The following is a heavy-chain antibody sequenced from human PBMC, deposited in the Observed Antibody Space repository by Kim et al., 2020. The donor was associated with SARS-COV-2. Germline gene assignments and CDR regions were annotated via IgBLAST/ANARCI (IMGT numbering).Heavy chain of an antibody. CDR1: GGSISNYF. CDR3: ARSGPVRGVRIPLFDNWFDP. J-gene: IGHJ5*02. D-gene: IGHD3-10*01. Sequence: SETLSLTCTVSGGSISNYFWSWIRQPPGKGLEWIGYIHSSGNSKYNPSLKSRVILSVDTSKNQFSLKVSSVTAADTAVYYCARSGPVRGVRIPLFDNWFDPWGQGTLVTVSS. CDR2: IHSSGNS. V-gene: IGHV4-59*01.